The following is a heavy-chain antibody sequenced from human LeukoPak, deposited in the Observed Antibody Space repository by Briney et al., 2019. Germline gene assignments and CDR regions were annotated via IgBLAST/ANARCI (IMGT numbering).Heavy chain of an antibody. CDR2: TSGSGGST. Sequence: GGSLRLSCAASGFTFSSYAMSWVRQAPGKGLEWGSATSGSGGSTYYADSVKGRFTISRDNSKNTLYLQMNSLRAEDTAVYYCAKMRSSTSHLLIFDYWGQGTLVTVSS. CDR3: AKMRSSTSHLLIFDY. V-gene: IGHV3-23*01. D-gene: IGHD2-2*01. CDR1: GFTFSSYA. J-gene: IGHJ4*02.